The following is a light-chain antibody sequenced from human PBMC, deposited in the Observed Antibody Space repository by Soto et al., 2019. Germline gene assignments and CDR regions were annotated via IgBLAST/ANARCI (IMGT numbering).Light chain of an antibody. CDR3: CVYTTRSTGV. CDR1: SSDVGAYNY. CDR2: DVS. Sequence: QSVLTQPASVSGSPGQSITISCTGTSSDVGAYNYVSWYQQYPGKAPKVIIYDVSNRPSGVSNRFSGSKSGNTASLTISGLQAEDEAYYYCCVYTTRSTGVFGGGTKVTVL. V-gene: IGLV2-14*01. J-gene: IGLJ3*02.